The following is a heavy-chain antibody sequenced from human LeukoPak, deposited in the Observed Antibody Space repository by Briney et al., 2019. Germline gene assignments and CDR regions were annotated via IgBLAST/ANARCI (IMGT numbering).Heavy chain of an antibody. Sequence: ASVKVSCKASGYIFTGYYMHWVRQAPGQGLEWMGWINPNSGDTNYAQKFQGRVTMTRDTSISTAYMELSRLRSDDTAVYYCARDYSQYYDFWSGYSDNFDYWGQGTLVTVSS. CDR3: ARDYSQYYDFWSGYSDNFDY. D-gene: IGHD3-3*01. V-gene: IGHV1-2*02. CDR1: GYIFTGYY. CDR2: INPNSGDT. J-gene: IGHJ4*02.